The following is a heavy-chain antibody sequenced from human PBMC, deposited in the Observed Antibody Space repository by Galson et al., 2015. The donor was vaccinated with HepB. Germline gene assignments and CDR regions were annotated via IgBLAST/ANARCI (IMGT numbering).Heavy chain of an antibody. CDR1: GFTFSSYW. CDR3: ARDGRFTVVPSY. D-gene: IGHD3-22*01. Sequence: SLRLSCAASGFTFSSYWMSWVRQAPGKGLEWVATIKQDGSERYYVDSVKGRFTISRDNAKNSLFLQMNSLRAEDTAVYFCARDGRFTVVPSYWGQGTLVTVSS. J-gene: IGHJ4*02. V-gene: IGHV3-7*01. CDR2: IKQDGSER.